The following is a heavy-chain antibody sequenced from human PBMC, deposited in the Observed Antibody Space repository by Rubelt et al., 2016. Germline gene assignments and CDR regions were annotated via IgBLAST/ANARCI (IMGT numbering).Heavy chain of an antibody. Sequence: EVQLLESGGGLVQPGGSLRLSCAASGFTFSNYAMSWVRQAPGKGLEWVSGIGVTAGTTYYADSVKGRFTISRDNSRNILHLQMNSLRAEDTAVYYCARVETDYGDNLDAVDIWGQGTMVTVAS. CDR3: ARVETDYGDNLDAVDI. CDR2: IGVTAGTT. CDR1: GFTFSNYA. J-gene: IGHJ3*02. V-gene: IGHV3-23*01. D-gene: IGHD4/OR15-4a*01.